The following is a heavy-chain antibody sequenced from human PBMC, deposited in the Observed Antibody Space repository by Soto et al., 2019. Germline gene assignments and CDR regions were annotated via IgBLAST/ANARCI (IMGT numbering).Heavy chain of an antibody. V-gene: IGHV3-13*01. CDR1: GFTSSSYD. CDR3: ARAVYDQIYGGYPIDPNYYYYYMDV. J-gene: IGHJ6*03. CDR2: IGTAGDT. Sequence: GGSLRLSCAASGFTSSSYDMHWVCQATGKGLEWVSAIGTAGDTYYPGSVKGRFTISRENAKNSLYLQMNSLRAGDTAVYYCARAVYDQIYGGYPIDPNYYYYYMDVWGKGTTVTVSS. D-gene: IGHD5-12*01.